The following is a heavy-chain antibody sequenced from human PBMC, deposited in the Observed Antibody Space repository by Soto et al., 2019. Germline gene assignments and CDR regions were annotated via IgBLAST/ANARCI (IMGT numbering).Heavy chain of an antibody. D-gene: IGHD3-10*01. CDR1: GYTFTSYG. CDR3: AREIGEPGSHYYYYYGMDV. V-gene: IGHV1-18*04. J-gene: IGHJ6*02. Sequence: QVQLVQSGAEVKKPGASVKVSCKASGYTFTSYGISWVRQAPGQGLEWMGWISAYNGNTNYAQKLQGRVTMTTDTSTSTADMELRSRRTDDTAVYYCAREIGEPGSHYYYYYGMDVWGQGTTVTVSS. CDR2: ISAYNGNT.